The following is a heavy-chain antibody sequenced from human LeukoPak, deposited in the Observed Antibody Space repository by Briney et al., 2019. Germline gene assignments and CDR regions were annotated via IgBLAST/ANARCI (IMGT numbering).Heavy chain of an antibody. D-gene: IGHD6-13*01. CDR3: ARDKGGVTPYSSSWYNRRGDY. V-gene: IGHV3-30-3*01. J-gene: IGHJ4*02. CDR1: GFTFSSYA. CDR2: ISYDGSNK. Sequence: GRSLRLSCAASGFTFSSYAMHWVRQAPGKGLEWVAVISYDGSNKYYADSVKGRFTISRDNSKNTLYLQMNSLRAEDTAVYYCARDKGGVTPYSSSWYNRRGDYWGQGTLVTVSS.